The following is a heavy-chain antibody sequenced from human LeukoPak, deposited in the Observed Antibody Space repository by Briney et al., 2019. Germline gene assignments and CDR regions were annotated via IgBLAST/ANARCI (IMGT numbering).Heavy chain of an antibody. CDR3: ARWEGTSYYDSSGFMVY. D-gene: IGHD3-22*01. V-gene: IGHV1-8*03. CDR1: GYTFTSYD. J-gene: IGHJ4*02. CDR2: MNPNSVNT. Sequence: GASVKVSCKASGYTFTSYDINWVRQATGQGLEWMGWMNPNSVNTSYAQKFQGRVTITRNTSISTAYMELSSLRSEDTAVYYCARWEGTSYYDSSGFMVYWGQGTLVTVSS.